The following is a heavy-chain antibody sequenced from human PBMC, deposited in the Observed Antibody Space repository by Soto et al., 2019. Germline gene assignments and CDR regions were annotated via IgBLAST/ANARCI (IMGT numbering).Heavy chain of an antibody. CDR1: GGSISSYY. D-gene: IGHD2-2*01. CDR2: IYYSGST. Sequence: SETLSLTCTVSGGSISSYYWSWIRQPPGKGLEWIGYIYYSGSTNYNPSLKSRVTISVDTSKNQFSLKLSSVTAADTAVYYCARVGLLSSPDYYYYMDVWGKGTTVTVSS. CDR3: ARVGLLSSPDYYYYMDV. V-gene: IGHV4-59*01. J-gene: IGHJ6*03.